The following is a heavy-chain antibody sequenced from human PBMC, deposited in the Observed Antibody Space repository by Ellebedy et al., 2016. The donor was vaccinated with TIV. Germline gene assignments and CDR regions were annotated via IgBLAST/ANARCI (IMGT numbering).Heavy chain of an antibody. Sequence: SQTLSLTCXISGDSVSSNSAAWNWIRQSPSRGLEWLGRTYYRSKWYNDYAVSVKSRITINPDTSKNQFSLQLNSVTPEDTAVYYCARDLFDPVVPAAISGGHGMDVWGQGTTVTVSS. J-gene: IGHJ6*02. D-gene: IGHD2-2*01. CDR2: TYYRSKWYN. CDR3: ARDLFDPVVPAAISGGHGMDV. CDR1: GDSVSSNSAA. V-gene: IGHV6-1*01.